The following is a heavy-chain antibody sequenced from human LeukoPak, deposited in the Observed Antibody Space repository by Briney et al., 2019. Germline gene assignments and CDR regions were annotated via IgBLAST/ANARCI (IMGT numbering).Heavy chain of an antibody. V-gene: IGHV1-2*02. CDR1: GYTFTGYY. CDR2: INPNSGGT. D-gene: IGHD1-26*01. CDR3: ARDVFAAYSTHHKFDP. Sequence: RASVKVSCKASGYTFTGYYMHWVRQAPGQGLEWVGWINPNSGGTDYAQRFQGRVTMTRDTSISTAYMELSRLTSDDTAVYYCARDVFAAYSTHHKFDPWGQGTLVTVSS. J-gene: IGHJ5*02.